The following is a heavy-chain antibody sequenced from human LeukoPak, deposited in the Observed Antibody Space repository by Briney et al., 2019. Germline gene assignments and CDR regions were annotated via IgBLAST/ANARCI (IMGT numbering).Heavy chain of an antibody. CDR3: TRENRPFCPFAS. CDR1: GGSIDITNY. V-gene: IGHV4-4*02. CDR2: ISHDGTT. J-gene: IGHJ5*02. Sequence: PSETLSLTCGVSGGSIDITNYWSWVRQAPGRGLEWIGEISHDGTTNYNSSLRSRVAMSFDRANNQFSLSLTSVTAADTAVYYCTRENRPFCPFASWGQGVLVTVSS. D-gene: IGHD2/OR15-2a*01.